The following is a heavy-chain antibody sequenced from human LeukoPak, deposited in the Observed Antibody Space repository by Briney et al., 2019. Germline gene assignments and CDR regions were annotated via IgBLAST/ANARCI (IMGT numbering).Heavy chain of an antibody. D-gene: IGHD4-23*01. V-gene: IGHV1-69*13. CDR1: GGTFSSYA. CDR3: ARAGTTVATEGFYAFDI. CDR2: IIPIFGTA. J-gene: IGHJ3*02. Sequence: SAKVPCMASGGTFSSYAISWVRPAPGQGLEWMGGIIPIFGTANYAQKFQGRVTITADESTSTAYMELSSLRSEDTAVYYCARAGTTVATEGFYAFDIWGQGTMVTVSS.